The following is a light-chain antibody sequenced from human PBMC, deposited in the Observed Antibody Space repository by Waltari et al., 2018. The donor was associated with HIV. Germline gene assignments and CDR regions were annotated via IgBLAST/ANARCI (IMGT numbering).Light chain of an antibody. CDR1: PSVRSY. V-gene: IGKV3-11*01. CDR2: GAS. Sequence: DIVFTQSPGTLTLSPGERAPLSCPASPSVRSYLSWYQQKPGQAPRHLIYGASSRATGIPARFRGRGSGTDFSLTISSLERGDFGVYYCHQRSNWPITFGQGTRLEIK. J-gene: IGKJ5*01. CDR3: HQRSNWPIT.